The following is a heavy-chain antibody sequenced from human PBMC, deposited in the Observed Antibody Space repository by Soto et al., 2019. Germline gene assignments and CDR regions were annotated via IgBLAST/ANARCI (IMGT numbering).Heavy chain of an antibody. J-gene: IGHJ4*02. CDR1: GFTFSDYY. CDR2: ISSSGSTI. V-gene: IGHV3-11*01. D-gene: IGHD3-3*01. Sequence: QVQLVESGGGLVKPGGSLRLSCAASGFTFSDYYMSWIRQAPGKGLEWVSYISSSGSTIYYADSVKGRFTISRDNAKNSLELEMNSLRDEDTAVYYCALVRYLEWVSIGGRHYFDYWGQGTLVTVSS. CDR3: ALVRYLEWVSIGGRHYFDY.